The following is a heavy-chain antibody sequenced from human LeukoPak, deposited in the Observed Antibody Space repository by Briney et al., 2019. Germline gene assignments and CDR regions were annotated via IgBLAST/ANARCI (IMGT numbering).Heavy chain of an antibody. CDR1: GGSISSYY. J-gene: IGHJ4*02. CDR2: IHYSGST. V-gene: IGHV4-59*01. Sequence: PSETLSLTCTVSGGSISSYYWSWIRQPPGKGLEWIGYIHYSGSTNYNPSLKSRVTISVDKSKNQFSLKLSSVTAADTAVYYCARSAFDRSNYFDYWGQGTLVTVSS. CDR3: ARSAFDRSNYFDY. D-gene: IGHD3-22*01.